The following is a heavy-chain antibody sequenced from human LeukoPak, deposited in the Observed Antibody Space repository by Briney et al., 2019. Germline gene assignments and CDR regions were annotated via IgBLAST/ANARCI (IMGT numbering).Heavy chain of an antibody. V-gene: IGHV4-4*02. Sequence: SETLSLTCVVSGGSISTTDWWSWVRPPPGKGLEWIGQIYHGGSTNFNPSLKSRVTISVDKSKNQFSLKLNSVTAADTAVYYCARDGAATVSGYAFDIWGQGAMVTVSS. D-gene: IGHD4-17*01. CDR2: IYHGGST. CDR1: GGSISTTDW. J-gene: IGHJ3*02. CDR3: ARDGAATVSGYAFDI.